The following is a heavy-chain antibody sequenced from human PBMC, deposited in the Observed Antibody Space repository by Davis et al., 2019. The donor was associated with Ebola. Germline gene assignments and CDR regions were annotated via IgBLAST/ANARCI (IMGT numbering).Heavy chain of an antibody. CDR1: GFTFSSYS. J-gene: IGHJ6*02. V-gene: IGHV3-21*01. Sequence: GESLKISCAASGFTFSSYSMNWVRQAPGKGLEWVSSISSSSSYIYYADSVKGRFTISRDNAKNSLYLQMNSLRAEDTAVYYCARHPRNPGADVWGQGTTVTVSS. D-gene: IGHD3-10*01. CDR3: ARHPRNPGADV. CDR2: ISSSSSYI.